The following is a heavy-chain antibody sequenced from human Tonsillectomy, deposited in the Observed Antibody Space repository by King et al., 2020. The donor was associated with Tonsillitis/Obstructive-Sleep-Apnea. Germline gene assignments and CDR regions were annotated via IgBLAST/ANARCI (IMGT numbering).Heavy chain of an antibody. J-gene: IGHJ3*02. V-gene: IGHV5-10-1*01. CDR3: ARHSSLWFGELRGAFDI. Sequence: VQLVESGAEVKKPGESLRISCKGSGYSFTSYWISWVRQMPGKGLEWMGRIDPSDSYTNYSPSFQGHVTISADKSISTAYLQGSSLKASDTAMYYCARHSSLWFGELRGAFDIWGQGTMVTVSS. CDR2: IDPSDSYT. CDR1: GYSFTSYW. D-gene: IGHD3-10*01.